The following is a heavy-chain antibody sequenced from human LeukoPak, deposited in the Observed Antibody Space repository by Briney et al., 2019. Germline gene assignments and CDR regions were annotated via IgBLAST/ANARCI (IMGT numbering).Heavy chain of an antibody. CDR3: ARGAWATRLAS. V-gene: IGHV4-34*01. J-gene: IGHJ4*02. D-gene: IGHD2-15*01. Sequence: PSETLSLTCAVYGESPNSYYWSWVRQPPGEGLEWIGEIYESGTTKYNPSLKSRVAISMVPSKQQFSLRLSSVTAADTAVYYCARGAWATRLASWGLGTPVIVSS. CDR1: GESPNSYY. CDR2: IYESGTT.